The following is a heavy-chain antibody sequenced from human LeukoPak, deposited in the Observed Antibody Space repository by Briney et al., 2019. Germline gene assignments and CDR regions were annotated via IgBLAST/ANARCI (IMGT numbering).Heavy chain of an antibody. Sequence: TSETLSLTCTVSGGSISSYYWSWIRQPAGKGLEWIGRIYTSGSTNYNPSLKSRVTMSVDTSKNQFSLKLSSVTAADTAVYYWARDSLAYCGGDCYTFDYWGQGALVTVSS. V-gene: IGHV4-4*07. CDR1: GGSISSYY. D-gene: IGHD2-21*02. J-gene: IGHJ4*02. CDR2: IYTSGST. CDR3: ARDSLAYCGGDCYTFDY.